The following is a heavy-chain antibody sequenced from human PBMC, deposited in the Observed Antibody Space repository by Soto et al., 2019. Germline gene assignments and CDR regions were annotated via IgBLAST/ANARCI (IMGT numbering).Heavy chain of an antibody. J-gene: IGHJ4*02. CDR2: MSPDSGNA. V-gene: IGHV1-8*01. CDR1: GYTFTDYD. Sequence: QVQVVQSRAEVKKPGASVRVSCKTSGYTFTDYDINWVRQATGQGLEWMGWMSPDSGNAGYAQQFQGRVTMTRNTSISPAYRGLRRMRSEDTAVYYCNVPHGYWGQVTMVTVSS. CDR3: NVPHGY.